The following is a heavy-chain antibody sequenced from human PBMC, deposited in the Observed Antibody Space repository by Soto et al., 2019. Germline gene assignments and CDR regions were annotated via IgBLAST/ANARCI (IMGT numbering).Heavy chain of an antibody. V-gene: IGHV1-3*01. D-gene: IGHD4-4*01. J-gene: IGHJ6*02. CDR2: INAGNGNT. Sequence: QVQLVQSGAEVKKPGASVKVSCKASGYTFTSYAMHWVRQAPGQRLEWMGWINAGNGNTKYSQKFQGRVTITRDTSGSTAYTELSSLRSEDTAVYYCASSYSNYALIDYYYYGMDVWGQGTTVTVSS. CDR3: ASSYSNYALIDYYYYGMDV. CDR1: GYTFTSYA.